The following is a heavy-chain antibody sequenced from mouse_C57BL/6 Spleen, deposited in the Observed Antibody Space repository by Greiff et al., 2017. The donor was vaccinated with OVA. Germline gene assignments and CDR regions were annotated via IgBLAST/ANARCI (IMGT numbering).Heavy chain of an antibody. CDR2: IDHSDSYT. J-gene: IGHJ1*03. CDR1: GYTFTSYW. Sequence: VQLQQPGAELVMPGASVKLSCKASGYTFTSYWMHWVKQRPGQGLEWIGEIDHSDSYTNYNQKFKGKSTLTVDKSSSTAYMQLSSLTSEDSAVYYCARGRASLDGNYGYFDGWGTGTTVTVSS. CDR3: ARGRASLDGNYGYFDG. D-gene: IGHD2-1*01. V-gene: IGHV1-69*01.